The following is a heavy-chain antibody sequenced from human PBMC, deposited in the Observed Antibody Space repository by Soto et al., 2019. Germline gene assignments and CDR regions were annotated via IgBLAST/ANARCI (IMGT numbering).Heavy chain of an antibody. CDR2: IDWENDK. D-gene: IGHD3-10*01. Sequence: SGPTLVNPTQTLTLTCTFSGFSLSTGAMCVSWIRQPPGKALEWLARIDWENDKYYNTSLKTRLTISKDPSKNQVVLIMTNMDPVDTAIYFCARSYYYAPRRRLAYWGPGTLVTVSS. CDR1: GFSLSTGAMC. CDR3: ARSYYYAPRRRLAY. V-gene: IGHV2-70*11. J-gene: IGHJ4*02.